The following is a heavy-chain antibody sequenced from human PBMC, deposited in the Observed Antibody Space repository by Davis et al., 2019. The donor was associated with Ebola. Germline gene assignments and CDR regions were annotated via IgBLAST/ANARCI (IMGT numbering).Heavy chain of an antibody. J-gene: IGHJ5*02. V-gene: IGHV4-59*08. CDR2: IYYSGST. CDR1: GGSISSYY. CDR3: AGRGTSSWYAGWFDP. D-gene: IGHD6-13*01. Sequence: SETLSLTCTVSGGSISSYYWSWIRQPPGKGLEWIGYIYYSGSTNYNPSLKSRVTISVDTSKNQFSLKLSSVTAADTAVYYCAGRGTSSWYAGWFDPWGQGTLVTVSS.